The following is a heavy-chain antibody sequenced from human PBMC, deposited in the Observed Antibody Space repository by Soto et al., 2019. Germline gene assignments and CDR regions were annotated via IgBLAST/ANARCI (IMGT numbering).Heavy chain of an antibody. J-gene: IGHJ5*02. D-gene: IGHD3-10*01. V-gene: IGHV1-18*01. CDR2: ISAYNGNT. Sequence: ASVKVSCKASGYTFTSYGISWVRQAPGQGLEWMGWISAYNGNTNYAQKLQGRVTMTTDTSTSTAYMELRSLRSDDTAVYYCARVAMDYGSGSYYRAFGNNWFDPWGQGTLVTVSS. CDR1: GYTFTSYG. CDR3: ARVAMDYGSGSYYRAFGNNWFDP.